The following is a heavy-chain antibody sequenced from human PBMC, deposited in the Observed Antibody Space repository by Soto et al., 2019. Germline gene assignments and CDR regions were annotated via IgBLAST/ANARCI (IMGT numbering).Heavy chain of an antibody. D-gene: IGHD6-19*01. CDR2: IFSDDEK. V-gene: IGHV2-26*01. Sequence: QVTLKESGPVLVKSTETLTLTCTVSGFSLSNTRMGVSWIRQPPGKALEWLAHIFSDDEKSYSTSLKSRLTISKDTSKSQVVLTMTTMDPVDTATYYCTRGETTGYSSGWYWFDPWGQGTLVTVSS. J-gene: IGHJ5*02. CDR1: GFSLSNTRMG. CDR3: TRGETTGYSSGWYWFDP.